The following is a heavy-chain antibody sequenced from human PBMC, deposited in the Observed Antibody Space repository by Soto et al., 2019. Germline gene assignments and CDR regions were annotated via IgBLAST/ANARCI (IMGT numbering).Heavy chain of an antibody. D-gene: IGHD6-19*01. CDR2: ISVDGRDT. CDR3: VRAPEQRPIDF. CDR1: GFSLSDYW. J-gene: IGHJ4*01. V-gene: IGHV3-74*03. Sequence: GVLRLSCAASGFSLSDYWMHWVRQVPGKGLLWVSRISVDGRDTTYADSVKGRFTISRDNAKNTLYLQMDSLRAEDTAVYYCVRAPEQRPIDFRGHGSLVTVSS.